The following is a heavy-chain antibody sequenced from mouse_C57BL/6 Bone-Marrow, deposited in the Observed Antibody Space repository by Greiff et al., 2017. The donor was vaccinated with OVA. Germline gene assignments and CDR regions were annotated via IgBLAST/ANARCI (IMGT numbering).Heavy chain of an antibody. CDR1: GFTFSSYG. D-gene: IGHD1-1*01. CDR2: ISSGGSYT. CDR3: ASYYYGSSLDWYFDV. Sequence: EVKLVESGGDLVKPGGSLKLSCAASGFTFSSYGMSWVRQTPDKRLEWVATISSGGSYTYYPDSVKGRFTISRDNAKNTLYLQMSSLKSEDTAMYYCASYYYGSSLDWYFDVWGTGTTVTVSS. J-gene: IGHJ1*03. V-gene: IGHV5-6*02.